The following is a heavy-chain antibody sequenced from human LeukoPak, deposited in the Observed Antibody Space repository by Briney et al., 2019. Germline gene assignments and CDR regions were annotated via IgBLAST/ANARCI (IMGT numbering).Heavy chain of an antibody. CDR3: ARGVITSFGVLMTFDY. D-gene: IGHD3-3*01. Sequence: GGSLRLSCAASGFTFSSYSMNWVRQAPGRGLEWVSYISGSSTIYYADSVEGRFTISRDNARNSLYLQMNSLRAEDTAVYYCARGVITSFGVLMTFDYWGQGTLVTVSS. V-gene: IGHV3-48*04. CDR2: ISGSSTI. CDR1: GFTFSSYS. J-gene: IGHJ4*02.